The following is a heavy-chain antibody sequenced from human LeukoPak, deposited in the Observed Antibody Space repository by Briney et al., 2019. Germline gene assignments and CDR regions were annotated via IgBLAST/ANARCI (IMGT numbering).Heavy chain of an antibody. Sequence: GGPLRLSCAASGFRFSEYWMHWVRQVPGKGPEWLTRISKDGSDTVYADSAKGRFTASRDNAKNTVYLQVTNLRHEDTAVYFCARGGYSGSSYRFSWGQGTLVTVAS. V-gene: IGHV3-74*01. CDR1: GFRFSEYW. CDR2: ISKDGSDT. J-gene: IGHJ4*02. D-gene: IGHD6-6*01. CDR3: ARGGYSGSSYRFS.